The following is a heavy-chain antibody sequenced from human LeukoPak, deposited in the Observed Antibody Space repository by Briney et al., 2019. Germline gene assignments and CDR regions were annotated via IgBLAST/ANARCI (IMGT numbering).Heavy chain of an antibody. CDR2: IVGSEGST. Sequence: PGGSLRLSCAASGFTFSSYAMSWGCQAPGKGLEWVSGIVGSEGSTHYAAPVKGRFTISRDNTKSTLYLHMNSLRAEDTAVYYCAKDRQPDNAWDLDYWGQGTLVTVST. D-gene: IGHD1-26*01. CDR1: GFTFSSYA. V-gene: IGHV3-23*01. J-gene: IGHJ4*02. CDR3: AKDRQPDNAWDLDY.